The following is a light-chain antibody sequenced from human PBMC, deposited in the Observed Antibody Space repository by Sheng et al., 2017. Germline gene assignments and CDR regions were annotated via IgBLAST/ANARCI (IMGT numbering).Light chain of an antibody. Sequence: EIVLTQSPGTLSLSPGERATLSCRASQKINTKYLSWLQQKPGQAPRLLIYGASVRATGIPDRFSGSGSGTDFTLTISRLESEDYAVYYCQQYGDSVTFGQGTKVDIK. CDR3: QQYGDSVT. V-gene: IGKV3-20*01. CDR2: GAS. CDR1: QKINTKY. J-gene: IGKJ1*01.